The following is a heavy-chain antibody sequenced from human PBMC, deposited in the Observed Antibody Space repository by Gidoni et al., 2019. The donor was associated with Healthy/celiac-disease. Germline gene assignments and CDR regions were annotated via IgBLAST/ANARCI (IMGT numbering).Heavy chain of an antibody. V-gene: IGHV3-48*01. J-gene: IGHJ4*02. Sequence: EVQLVESGGGLVQPGGSLRLSCAASGFTFRSYSMNWVRQAPGKGLEWISNISSSGSTIYYADSVKGRFTISRDNAKNSLYLQMNSLRAEDTAVYYCARGLRNPRDYWGQGTLVTVSS. CDR2: ISSSGSTI. D-gene: IGHD5-12*01. CDR3: ARGLRNPRDY. CDR1: GFTFRSYS.